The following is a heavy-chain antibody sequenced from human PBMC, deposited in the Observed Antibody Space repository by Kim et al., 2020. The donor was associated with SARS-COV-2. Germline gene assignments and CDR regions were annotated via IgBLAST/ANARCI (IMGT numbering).Heavy chain of an antibody. J-gene: IGHJ4*02. V-gene: IGHV2-5*01. D-gene: IGHD2-8*01. Sequence: KRYSTSLKSRLTITKDTSKNQVVLTMTNMDPVDTATYYCAHYIVLMAFGYWGQGTLVTVSS. CDR2: K. CDR3: AHYIVLMAFGY.